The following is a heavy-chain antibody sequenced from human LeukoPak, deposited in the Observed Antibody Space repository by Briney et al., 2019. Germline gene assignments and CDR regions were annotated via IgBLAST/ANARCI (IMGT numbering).Heavy chain of an antibody. CDR2: ISGSGGST. D-gene: IGHD7-27*01. CDR1: GFTFSSYA. Sequence: GSLRLSCAASGFTFSSYAMSWVRQARGKGLEWVSDISGSGGSTYYADSVKGRFTISRDNSKNTLYLQMNRLRAEDTAVYYCAKPAANRGSRRADYFDYWGQGTLVTVSS. CDR3: AKPAANRGSRRADYFDY. V-gene: IGHV3-23*01. J-gene: IGHJ4*02.